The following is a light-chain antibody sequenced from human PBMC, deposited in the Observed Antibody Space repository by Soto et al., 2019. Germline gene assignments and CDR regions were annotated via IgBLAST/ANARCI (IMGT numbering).Light chain of an antibody. J-gene: IGLJ2*01. Sequence: QSALTQPPSASGSPGQSVTISCTGTSSDIGKYNYVSWYQQHPGKAPKVLVYEVDRRPAGVPDRFSGSKSANTASLTVSGLQPEDEADYYCSSYTSSSTLEVFGGGTKLTVL. CDR1: SSDIGKYNY. V-gene: IGLV2-8*01. CDR2: EVD. CDR3: SSYTSSSTLEV.